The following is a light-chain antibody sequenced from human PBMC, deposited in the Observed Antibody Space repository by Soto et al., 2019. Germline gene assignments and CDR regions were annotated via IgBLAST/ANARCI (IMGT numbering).Light chain of an antibody. CDR2: SVS. CDR1: QSLLHSNGYNY. V-gene: IGKV2-28*01. CDR3: KQALQTWT. J-gene: IGKJ1*01. Sequence: EIVMTQSPLSLPVTPGEPASISCRSSQSLLHSNGYNYLDWYLQKPGQSPQLLIYSVSNRASGVPDRFSGSGSGTDFTLKISRVEAEDVGVYYCKQALQTWTFGQGTKVEIK.